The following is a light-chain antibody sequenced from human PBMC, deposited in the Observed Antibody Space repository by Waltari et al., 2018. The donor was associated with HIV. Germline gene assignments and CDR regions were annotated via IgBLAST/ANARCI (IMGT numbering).Light chain of an antibody. Sequence: SYELNQPPSVSLSPGQTASITCSGDKLGDKYACWYQQKPGQSTVLVIYQDSKRPSGIPERFSGSNSGNTATLTISGTQAMDEADYYCQAWDSSTVVFGGGTKLTVL. CDR3: QAWDSSTVV. V-gene: IGLV3-1*01. J-gene: IGLJ2*01. CDR1: KLGDKY. CDR2: QDS.